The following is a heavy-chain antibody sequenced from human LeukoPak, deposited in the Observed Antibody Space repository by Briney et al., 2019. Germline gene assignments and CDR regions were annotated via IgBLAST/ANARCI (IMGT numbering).Heavy chain of an antibody. D-gene: IGHD6-19*01. Sequence: GGSPRLSCAASGFTFSSHSLNWVRQAPGKGLEWVSSITSSSSHIFYADSVKGRFTISRDNAKNSLYLQMNRLRVEDTAVYYCAREMVAVAARSDYWGQGTLVTVSS. CDR3: AREMVAVAARSDY. CDR2: ITSSSSHI. CDR1: GFTFSSHS. V-gene: IGHV3-21*01. J-gene: IGHJ4*02.